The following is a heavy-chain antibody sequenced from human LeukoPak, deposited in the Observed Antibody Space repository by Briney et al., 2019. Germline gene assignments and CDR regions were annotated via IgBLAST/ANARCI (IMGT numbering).Heavy chain of an antibody. CDR1: GFTFSDYY. CDR2: ISSSGSTI. Sequence: PGGSLRLSCAASGFTFSDYYMSWIRQAPGKGLEWVSYISSSGSTIYYADSVKGRFTISRDNAKNSLYPQMNSLRAEDTAVYYCARTTRQYYYDSSGYYDAFDIWGQGTMVTVSS. CDR3: ARTTRQYYYDSSGYYDAFDI. D-gene: IGHD3-22*01. V-gene: IGHV3-11*01. J-gene: IGHJ3*02.